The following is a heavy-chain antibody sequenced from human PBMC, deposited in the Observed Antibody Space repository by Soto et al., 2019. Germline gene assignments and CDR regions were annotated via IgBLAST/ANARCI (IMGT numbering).Heavy chain of an antibody. D-gene: IGHD3-9*01. CDR3: ARVVEDILTTYGMDV. J-gene: IGHJ6*02. CDR2: INHSGST. CDR1: GGSFSGYY. V-gene: IGHV4-34*01. Sequence: QVQLQQWGAGLLKPSETLSLTCAVYGGSFSGYYWSWIRQPPGKGLEWNGEINHSGSTNYNPSRKSRVTLSVDTSKNQFSLKLSSVTAADTAVYYCARVVEDILTTYGMDVWGQGTTVTVSS.